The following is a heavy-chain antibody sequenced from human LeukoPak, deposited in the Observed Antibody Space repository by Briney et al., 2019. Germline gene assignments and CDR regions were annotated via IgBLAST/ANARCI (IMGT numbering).Heavy chain of an antibody. CDR1: GFTFTAYS. J-gene: IGHJ4*02. D-gene: IGHD5-18*01. CDR2: ISSGRTSI. CDR3: ARGEKDSAFDY. Sequence: PGGSLRLSCAASGFTFTAYSMNWARQAPGKGLEWLSSISSGRTSIYYADSVKGRFTISRDNAKKSLYLQMNSLRAEDTAVYYCARGEKDSAFDYWGQGTLVTVPS. V-gene: IGHV3-21*01.